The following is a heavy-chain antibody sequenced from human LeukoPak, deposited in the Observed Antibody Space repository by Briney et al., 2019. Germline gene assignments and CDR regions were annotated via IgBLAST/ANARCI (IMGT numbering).Heavy chain of an antibody. J-gene: IGHJ4*02. V-gene: IGHV3-30*18. CDR3: AKDLGYSGSYIDC. D-gene: IGHD1-26*01. CDR1: GFTFSSYV. Sequence: GRSLRLSCAASGFTFSSYVMHWVRQAPGKGQEWVAFISYDGGNKYYADSVKGRFTISRDNSKNTLYLQMNSLRTEDTAVYYCAKDLGYSGSYIDCWGQGTLVTVSS. CDR2: ISYDGGNK.